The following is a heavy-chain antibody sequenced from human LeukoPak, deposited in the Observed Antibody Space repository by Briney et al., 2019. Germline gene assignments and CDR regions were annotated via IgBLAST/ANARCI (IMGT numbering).Heavy chain of an antibody. J-gene: IGHJ4*02. CDR3: ARGTWEAAATPHSFDT. CDR2: ISGYNGHT. V-gene: IGHV1-18*01. D-gene: IGHD1-26*01. CDR1: GFSFARFG. Sequence: ASVKVSCKAFGFSFARFGFNWVRQAPGQGLEWMGWISGYNGHTRYEQKFHDRVTMTTDSSTSTVCMELRSLRYDDTALYYCARGTWEAAATPHSFDTWGQGALVLVSS.